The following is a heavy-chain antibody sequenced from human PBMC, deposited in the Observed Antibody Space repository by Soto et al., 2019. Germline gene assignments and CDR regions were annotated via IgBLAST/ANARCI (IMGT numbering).Heavy chain of an antibody. V-gene: IGHV6-1*01. D-gene: IGHD6-19*01. J-gene: IGHJ4*02. CDR1: GDSVSSNIAA. Sequence: QVQLQQSGPGLVKPSQTLSLTCAISGDSVSSNIAAWSWIRQSPSRGLEWLGRTYYRCKWNNDYAVSVESRIIINPDTSKNQFSLQLSSVTPEDTAVYYCARIAVAVPPVWGQGTLVTVSS. CDR3: ARIAVAVPPV. CDR2: TYYRCKWNN.